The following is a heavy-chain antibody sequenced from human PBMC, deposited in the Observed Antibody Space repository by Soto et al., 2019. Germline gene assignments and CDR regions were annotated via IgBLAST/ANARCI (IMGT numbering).Heavy chain of an antibody. D-gene: IGHD3-3*01. CDR2: IKSKTDGGTT. CDR1: GFTFTNAW. V-gene: IGHV3-15*01. CDR3: ATEVKIWGTFGLIIRPSTGMDV. Sequence: GGSLRLSCVASGFTFTNAWMTWVRQAPGKGLEWVGRIKSKTDGGTTDYAAPVKGRFTISRDDSKNTLYLQMNSLKTEDTVVYYCATEVKIWGTFGLIIRPSTGMDVWGQGTTVAVSS. J-gene: IGHJ6*02.